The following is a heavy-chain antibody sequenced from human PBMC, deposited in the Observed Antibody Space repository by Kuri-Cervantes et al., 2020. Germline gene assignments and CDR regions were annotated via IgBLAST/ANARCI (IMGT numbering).Heavy chain of an antibody. CDR2: ISRNSDYI. CDR3: TRGMGDTAIPGS. J-gene: IGHJ5*02. V-gene: IGHV3-21*01. D-gene: IGHD5-18*01. CDR1: GFTFSTYA. Sequence: GGSLRLSCAVSGFTFSTYAMNWVRQAPGKGLEWVSSISRNSDYIYYADSVRGRFTIPRDNAKNSLYLQLNSLRAEDTALYYCTRGMGDTAIPGSWGQGTLVTVSS.